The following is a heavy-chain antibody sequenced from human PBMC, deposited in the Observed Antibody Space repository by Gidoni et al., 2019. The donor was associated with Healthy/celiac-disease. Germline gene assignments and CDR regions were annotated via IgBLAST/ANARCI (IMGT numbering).Heavy chain of an antibody. CDR1: GFTFSHTG. Sequence: QGHLVESGGGVVQPGRSLRLSCAASGFTFSHTGMHWVRQAPGKGGEWVAVISDDGDNKCYADSVKGRFTISRDNSKNTLYLQMNSLRAEDTAVYYCAKGLLRRAGTRVYWFDPWGQGTLVTVSS. CDR2: ISDDGDNK. CDR3: AKGLLRRAGTRVYWFDP. J-gene: IGHJ5*02. V-gene: IGHV3-30*18. D-gene: IGHD1-7*01.